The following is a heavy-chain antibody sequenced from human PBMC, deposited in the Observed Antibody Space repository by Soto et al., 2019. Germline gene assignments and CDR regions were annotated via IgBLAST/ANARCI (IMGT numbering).Heavy chain of an antibody. V-gene: IGHV3-30-3*01. CDR3: ARDPVNYYDSSGYYPHFDY. Sequence: PGGSLRLSCAASGFTFSSYAMHWVRQAPGKGLEWVAVISYDGSNKYYADSVKGRFTISRDNSKNTLYLQMNSLRAEDTAVYYCARDPVNYYDSSGYYPHFDYWGQGTLVTVSS. CDR2: ISYDGSNK. J-gene: IGHJ4*02. CDR1: GFTFSSYA. D-gene: IGHD3-22*01.